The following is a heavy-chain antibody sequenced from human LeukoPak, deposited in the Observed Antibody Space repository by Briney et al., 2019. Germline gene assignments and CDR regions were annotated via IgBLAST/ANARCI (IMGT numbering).Heavy chain of an antibody. CDR1: GFTFTNYW. V-gene: IGHV5-51*01. Sequence: GESLKISCEGSGFTFTNYWIAWVRQMPGKGLEWMGIIYPDDSDTNYSPSFQGHITISADKSIRTAYLQWSSLKASDTAMYYCARPRYSGSDSAAMDVWGQGTTVTVS. CDR3: ARPRYSGSDSAAMDV. D-gene: IGHD1-26*01. CDR2: IYPDDSDT. J-gene: IGHJ6*02.